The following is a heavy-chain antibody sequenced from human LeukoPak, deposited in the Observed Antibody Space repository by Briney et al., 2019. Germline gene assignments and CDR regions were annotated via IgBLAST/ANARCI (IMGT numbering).Heavy chain of an antibody. V-gene: IGHV4-59*08. D-gene: IGHD6-19*01. J-gene: IGHJ4*02. CDR1: GGSISSYY. CDR2: IYYSGST. Sequence: SETLSLTCTVSGGSISSYYWSWIRQPPGKGLEWIGYIYYSGSTNYNPSLKSRVPISVDTSKNQFSLKLSSVTAADTAVYYCARWYSSGWYGAFDYWGQGTLVTVSS. CDR3: ARWYSSGWYGAFDY.